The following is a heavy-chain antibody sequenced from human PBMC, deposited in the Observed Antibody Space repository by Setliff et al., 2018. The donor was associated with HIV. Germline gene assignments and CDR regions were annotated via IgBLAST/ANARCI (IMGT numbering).Heavy chain of an antibody. D-gene: IGHD5-18*01. CDR2: IYYSGST. CDR3: ARRDGYSYGFYFDY. J-gene: IGHJ4*02. Sequence: SETLSLTCTVSGGSISSSTYYWGWIRQPPGKGLEWIGTIYYSGSTYYNPSLKSRLTISVDTSKNQLSLKLSSVTAADTAVYYCARRDGYSYGFYFDYWGQGTLVTVSS. V-gene: IGHV4-39*01. CDR1: GGSISSSTYY.